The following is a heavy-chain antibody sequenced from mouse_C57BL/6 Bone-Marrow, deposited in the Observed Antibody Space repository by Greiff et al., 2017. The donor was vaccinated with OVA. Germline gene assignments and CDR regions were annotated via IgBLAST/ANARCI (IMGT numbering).Heavy chain of an antibody. CDR3: ARSGLLRLDY. V-gene: IGHV1-19*01. CDR1: GYTFTDYY. D-gene: IGHD3-2*02. J-gene: IGHJ2*01. Sequence: EVQLQQSGPVLVKPGASVKMSCKASGYTFTDYYMNWVKQSHGKSLEWIGVINPYNGGTSYNQKFKGKATLTVDKSSSTAYMELNSLTSADSAVYYCARSGLLRLDYWGQGTTLTVSS. CDR2: INPYNGGT.